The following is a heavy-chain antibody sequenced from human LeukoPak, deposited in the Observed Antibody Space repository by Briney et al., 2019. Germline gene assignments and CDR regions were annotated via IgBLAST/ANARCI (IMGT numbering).Heavy chain of an antibody. J-gene: IGHJ4*02. Sequence: PSETLSLTCTVSGYSLSSGYYWGWIRQPPGKGLEWIGSIYHSGSTYYNPSLKSRVTISVDTSKNQFSLKLSSVTAADTAVYYCARVTVTRTFDYWGQGTLVTVSS. V-gene: IGHV4-38-2*02. CDR1: GYSLSSGYY. CDR2: IYHSGST. D-gene: IGHD4-17*01. CDR3: ARVTVTRTFDY.